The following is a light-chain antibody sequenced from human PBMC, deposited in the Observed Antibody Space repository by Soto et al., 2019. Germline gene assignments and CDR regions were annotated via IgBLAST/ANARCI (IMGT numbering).Light chain of an antibody. Sequence: QSALTQPRSVSGSPGQSVTISCTGTSSDVGNYNYVSWCQQHPGKAPKLMIYDVNKRPSGVPDRFSGSKSGNTASLTISGLQTEDEADYYCCSYAGSYTWVFGGGTKLTVL. J-gene: IGLJ3*02. V-gene: IGLV2-11*01. CDR2: DVN. CDR3: CSYAGSYTWV. CDR1: SSDVGNYNY.